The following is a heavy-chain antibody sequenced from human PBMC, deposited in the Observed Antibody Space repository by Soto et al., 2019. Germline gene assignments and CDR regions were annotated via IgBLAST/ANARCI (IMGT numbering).Heavy chain of an antibody. CDR2: ISYDGSNK. V-gene: IGHV3-30*18. Sequence: GGSLRLSCAASGFTFSSYGMHWVRQAPGKGLEWVAVISYDGSNKYYADSVKGRFTISRDNSKNTLYLQMNSLRAEDTAVYYCAKDLREPPDAFDIWGQGTMVT. CDR3: AKDLREPPDAFDI. CDR1: GFTFSSYG. J-gene: IGHJ3*02.